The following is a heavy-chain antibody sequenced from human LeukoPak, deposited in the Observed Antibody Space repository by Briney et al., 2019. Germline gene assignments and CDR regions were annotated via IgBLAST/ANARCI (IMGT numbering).Heavy chain of an antibody. V-gene: IGHV3-7*03. D-gene: IGHD4-23*01. CDR3: TKDRWVGAPTFYFDY. Sequence: GGSLRLSCAASEFTFSSYWMAWIRQDPGKGLEWVGNIQQDGSGKYYVDSVRGRFTISRDNSGNTLYLQMDSLKAEDTAVYYCTKDRWVGAPTFYFDYWGQGILVTVSS. J-gene: IGHJ4*02. CDR1: EFTFSSYW. CDR2: IQQDGSGK.